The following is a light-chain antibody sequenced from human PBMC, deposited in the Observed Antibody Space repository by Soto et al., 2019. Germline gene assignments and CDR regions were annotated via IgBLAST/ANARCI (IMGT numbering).Light chain of an antibody. J-gene: IGLJ2*01. CDR3: QAWDSSTAWI. V-gene: IGLV3-1*01. CDR1: ELGNKY. CDR2: QDT. Sequence: SYELTQPPSVSLSPGQTASITCSGNELGNKYASWYQQKPGQSPVLVLYQDTKRPSGIPERFSGSNSGNTATLTISGTQAVDEADYYCQAWDSSTAWIFGGGTKLTVL.